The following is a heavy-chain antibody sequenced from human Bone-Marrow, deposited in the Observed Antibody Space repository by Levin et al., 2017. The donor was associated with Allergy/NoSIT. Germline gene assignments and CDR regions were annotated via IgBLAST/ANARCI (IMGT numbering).Heavy chain of an antibody. V-gene: IGHV3-30*09. CDR1: GFTFSSYT. J-gene: IGHJ4*02. CDR2: ISHDGSDK. CDR3: VRDGPVDTAFDN. Sequence: GESLKISCAGSGFTFSSYTMVWVRQAPGKGLEWVTVISHDGSDKFYADFVKGRFAISRDNSKNTMYLQMNSLRAEDTAMYYCVRDGPVDTAFDNWGQGTLVTVSS. D-gene: IGHD5-18*01.